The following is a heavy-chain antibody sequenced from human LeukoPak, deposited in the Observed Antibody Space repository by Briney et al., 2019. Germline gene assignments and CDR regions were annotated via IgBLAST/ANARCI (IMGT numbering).Heavy chain of an antibody. CDR1: GGSISSYY. CDR3: ARAAGFWSGYRNWFDP. Sequence: SETLSLTCTVSGGSISSYYWSWIRQPAGKGLEWIGRIYTSGSTNYNPSLKSRVTMSVDTSKNQFSLKLSSVTAADTAVYYCARAAGFWSGYRNWFDPWGQGTLVTVSS. V-gene: IGHV4-4*07. D-gene: IGHD3-3*01. CDR2: IYTSGST. J-gene: IGHJ5*02.